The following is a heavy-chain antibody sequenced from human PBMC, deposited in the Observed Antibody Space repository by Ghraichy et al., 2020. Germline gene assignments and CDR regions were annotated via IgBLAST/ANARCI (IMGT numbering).Heavy chain of an antibody. D-gene: IGHD3-3*01. CDR2: MNPNSGGT. CDR3: ARGGALGYYYYGLDV. V-gene: IGHV1-2*02. J-gene: IGHJ6*02. Sequence: ASVKVSCKTSGYTFTGYYMHWVRQAPGQGLEWMGWMNPNSGGTNFAQKFQGRVTMTRDTSISTAYMELSRLRSDDTAVYYCARGGALGYYYYGLDVWGLGTLVTVSS. CDR1: GYTFTGYY.